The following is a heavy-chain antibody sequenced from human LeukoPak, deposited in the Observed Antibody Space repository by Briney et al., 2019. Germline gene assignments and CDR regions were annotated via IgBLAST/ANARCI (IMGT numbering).Heavy chain of an antibody. CDR2: IDPSDSYT. V-gene: IGHV5-10-1*01. J-gene: IGHJ4*02. D-gene: IGHD5-18*01. Sequence: GESLKISCKVSGYSFTSYWISWVRQMPGKGLEWMGRIDPSDSYTNYSPSFQGHVTISADKSISTAYLQWSSLKASDTAMYYCARHPGSDTAMAEFDYWGQGTLVTVSS. CDR3: ARHPGSDTAMAEFDY. CDR1: GYSFTSYW.